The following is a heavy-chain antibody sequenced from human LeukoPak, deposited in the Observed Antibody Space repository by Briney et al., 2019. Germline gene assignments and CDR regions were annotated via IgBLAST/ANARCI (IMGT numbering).Heavy chain of an antibody. V-gene: IGHV3-23*01. Sequence: GGSLRLSCAASGFTFSSYSMSWVRQAPGEGLQWVSAISGSGGSTYYADSVKGRFTISRDNAKNSLYLQMNSLRAEDTAVYYCARTSGDGYNVDYWGQGTLVTVSS. CDR1: GFTFSSYS. CDR2: ISGSGGST. D-gene: IGHD5-24*01. CDR3: ARTSGDGYNVDY. J-gene: IGHJ4*02.